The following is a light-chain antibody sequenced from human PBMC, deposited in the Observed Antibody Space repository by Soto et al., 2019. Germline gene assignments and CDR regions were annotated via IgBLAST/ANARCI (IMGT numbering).Light chain of an antibody. CDR3: SSYAGTKTLVL. J-gene: IGLJ3*02. Sequence: QSALTQPASVSGSPGQSITISCTGTTSDVGSYNLVSWYQHHPGKAPKLMIYEDTKRPSGVSNRFSGSKSGNTASLTISGLQAEDEADYFCSSYAGTKTLVLFGGGTQLTVL. CDR2: EDT. V-gene: IGLV2-23*01. CDR1: TSDVGSYNL.